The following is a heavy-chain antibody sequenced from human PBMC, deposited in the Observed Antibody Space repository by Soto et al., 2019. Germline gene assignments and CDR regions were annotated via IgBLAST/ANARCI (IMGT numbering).Heavy chain of an antibody. CDR1: GSRFSNYV. V-gene: IGHV1-69*06. D-gene: IGHD2-2*02. CDR2: IIPIFNST. J-gene: IGHJ4*02. CDR3: AREGRGKKAGYNGLVSLGY. Sequence: WASVKVSCKVSGSRFSNYVISWVRQAPGHGLEWLGRIIPIFNSTKYAQNFQGRVTITADKSTSTASLELSSLRSDDTAVYYCAREGRGKKAGYNGLVSLGYWGQGTLVTVSS.